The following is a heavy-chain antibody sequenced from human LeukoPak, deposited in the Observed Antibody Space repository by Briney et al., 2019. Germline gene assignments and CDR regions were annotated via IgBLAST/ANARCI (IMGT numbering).Heavy chain of an antibody. CDR1: GYTFTSYD. CDR3: ARERVSTYYYGSGSYSMDV. Sequence: ASVEVSCKASGYTFTSYDINWVRQATGQGLEWMGWMNPNSGNTGYAQKFQGRVTMTRNTSISTAYMELSSLRSEDTAVYYCARERVSTYYYGSGSYSMDVWGQGTTVTVSS. J-gene: IGHJ6*02. CDR2: MNPNSGNT. V-gene: IGHV1-8*01. D-gene: IGHD3-10*01.